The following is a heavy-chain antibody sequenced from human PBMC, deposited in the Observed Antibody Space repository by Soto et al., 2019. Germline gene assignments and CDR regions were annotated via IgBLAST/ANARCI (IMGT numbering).Heavy chain of an antibody. Sequence: QVQLVQSGPEVKMPGASVKVSCKTSGYIFTAYGLAWLRQAPGQRPEWMGWVSTNDDRTNYAQKFQGIVTMTSDSLTTTTSMELRSLRPADTAVYYCARELNTESSAYYSFAFWGQGTLVTVSS. D-gene: IGHD3-22*01. V-gene: IGHV1-18*01. J-gene: IGHJ4*02. CDR2: VSTNDDRT. CDR3: ARELNTESSAYYSFAF. CDR1: GYIFTAYG.